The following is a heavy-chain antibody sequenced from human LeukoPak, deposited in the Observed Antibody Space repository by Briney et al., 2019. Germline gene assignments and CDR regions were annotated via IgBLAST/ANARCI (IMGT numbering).Heavy chain of an antibody. Sequence: ASVKVSCKASGYTFTSYYMHWVRQAPGQGLEWMGWMNPNSGNTGYAQKFQGRVTMTRNTSISTAYMELSSLRSEGTAVYYCARVDCYNLIDYWGQGTLVTVSS. J-gene: IGHJ4*02. CDR2: MNPNSGNT. CDR1: GYTFTSYY. D-gene: IGHD5-24*01. CDR3: ARVDCYNLIDY. V-gene: IGHV1-8*02.